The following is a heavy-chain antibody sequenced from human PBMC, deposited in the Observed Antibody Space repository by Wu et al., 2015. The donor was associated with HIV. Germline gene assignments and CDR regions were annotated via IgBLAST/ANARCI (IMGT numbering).Heavy chain of an antibody. CDR1: GYTFTGYY. CDR2: INPNIGDT. CDR3: VARELGYYIVSGWLFCALLGS. J-gene: IGHJ3*01. D-gene: IGHD2-15*01. Sequence: QVQLVQSGAEVKKPGASVKVSCKASGYTFTGYYIHWVRQAPGQGLEWMGWINPNIGDTNYAQKFQGRATMTRDTSIGTAYMELSRLRSDDTAVYLLVARELGYYIVSGWLFCALLGSWGQGTMVHRLF. V-gene: IGHV1-2*02.